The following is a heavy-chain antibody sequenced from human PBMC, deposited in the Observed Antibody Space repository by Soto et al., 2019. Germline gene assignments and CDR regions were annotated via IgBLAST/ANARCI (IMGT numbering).Heavy chain of an antibody. J-gene: IGHJ5*02. Sequence: SETLSLTCAVYGGSVNGYYWNWIRQPPEKGLEWIGEINHTGGTHYNPSLKSRVTMSVDTSKNQFSLRLSSVTAADTAIYYCATRITVFGLLIPPFDPWGQGTQVTSPQ. CDR2: INHTGGT. D-gene: IGHD3-3*01. CDR3: ATRITVFGLLIPPFDP. CDR1: GGSVNGYY. V-gene: IGHV4-34*01.